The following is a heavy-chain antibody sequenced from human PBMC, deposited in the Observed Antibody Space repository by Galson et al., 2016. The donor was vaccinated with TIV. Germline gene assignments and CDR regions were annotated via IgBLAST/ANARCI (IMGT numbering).Heavy chain of an antibody. Sequence: SVKVSCKASGYTFTNFGVSWVRQAPGQGLEWMGWISAYNGETNYAQKFQGKVTLTTDTSTDTAYMELRSLRSDDTAIYYCATRIPVSASGTYFLDAFDIWGQGTMVTVSS. CDR3: ATRIPVSASGTYFLDAFDI. J-gene: IGHJ3*02. CDR2: ISAYNGET. CDR1: GYTFTNFG. V-gene: IGHV1-18*01. D-gene: IGHD3-10*01.